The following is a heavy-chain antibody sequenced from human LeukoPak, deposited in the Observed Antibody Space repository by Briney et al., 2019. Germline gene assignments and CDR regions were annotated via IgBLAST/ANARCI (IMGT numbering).Heavy chain of an antibody. CDR1: GFTFNNYA. CDR2: ISGSDAGT. J-gene: IGHJ4*02. CDR3: AKDRVGATLYFDY. V-gene: IGHV3-23*01. D-gene: IGHD1-26*01. Sequence: GGSLRLSCAASGFTFNNYAMSWVRQAPGKGLEWVSAISGSDAGTYYAGSVKGRFTISRDNSKNTLYLQMNSLRAEDTAVYYCAKDRVGATLYFDYWGQGTLVTVSS.